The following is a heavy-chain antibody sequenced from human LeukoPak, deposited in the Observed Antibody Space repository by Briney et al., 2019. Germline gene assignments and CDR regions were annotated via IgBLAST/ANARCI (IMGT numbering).Heavy chain of an antibody. D-gene: IGHD6-19*01. CDR2: ISGSGGST. V-gene: IGHV3-23*01. CDR3: AKVQYSSGWYSAFDI. Sequence: GGSLRLSCAASGFTFSSYAMSWVRQAPGKGLEWVSAISGSGGSTYYADSVKGQFTISRDNSKNTLYLQMNSLRAEDTAVYYCAKVQYSSGWYSAFDIWGQGTMVTVSS. CDR1: GFTFSSYA. J-gene: IGHJ3*02.